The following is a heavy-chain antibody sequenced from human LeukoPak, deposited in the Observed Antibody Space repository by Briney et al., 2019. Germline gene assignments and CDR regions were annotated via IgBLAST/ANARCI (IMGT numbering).Heavy chain of an antibody. CDR3: ARGWATVPTDY. V-gene: IGHV1-18*04. Sequence: GASVKVSCKASGYTFTSYGISWVRQAPGQGLEWMGWMSAYNSNTNYAQKLQGRVTMTTDTSTSTAYMELRSLRSDDTDVYYCARGWATVPTDYWGQGTLVTVSS. CDR2: MSAYNSNT. J-gene: IGHJ4*02. CDR1: GYTFTSYG. D-gene: IGHD4-17*01.